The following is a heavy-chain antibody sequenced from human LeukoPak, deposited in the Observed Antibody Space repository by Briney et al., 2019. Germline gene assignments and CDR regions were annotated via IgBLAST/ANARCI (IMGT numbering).Heavy chain of an antibody. V-gene: IGHV4-34*01. CDR2: INHSGST. D-gene: IGHD5-18*01. CDR3: ATPGGYSSNWFDP. CDR1: GGSFSGYY. Sequence: PSETLSLTCAVHGGSFSGYYWSWIRQPPGKGLEWIGEINHSGSTNYNPSLKSRVTISVDTSKNQFSLKLSSVTAADTAVYYCATPGGYSSNWFDPWGQGTLVTVSS. J-gene: IGHJ5*02.